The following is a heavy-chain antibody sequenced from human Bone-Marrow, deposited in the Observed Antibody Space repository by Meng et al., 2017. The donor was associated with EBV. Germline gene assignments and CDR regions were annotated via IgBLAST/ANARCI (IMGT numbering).Heavy chain of an antibody. CDR3: ARPLYGSGSFRFDY. CDR1: GFIFSTYS. D-gene: IGHD3-10*01. Sequence: EVQLVESGGGLVKPGGSXXLFCAASGFIFSTYSMNWVRQGPGKGLEWVSSISSSSGDIQYADSVKGRFTISRDNAKNSLYLQMNSLRAEDTAVYYCARPLYGSGSFRFDYWGQGTRVTVSS. J-gene: IGHJ4*02. CDR2: ISSSSGDI. V-gene: IGHV3-21*01.